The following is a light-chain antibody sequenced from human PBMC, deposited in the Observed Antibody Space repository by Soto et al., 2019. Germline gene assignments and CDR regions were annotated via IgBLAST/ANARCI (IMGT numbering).Light chain of an antibody. CDR2: GAS. Sequence: EIVMTQSPATLSVSPGERATLSCRASQSVSSNLAWYQQKPGQGPRLLIYGASTRATSIPARFSGSGSGTEFTLTINSLQSEGFAVYYCQQYNKWPPYTFGQGTKLEIK. CDR3: QQYNKWPPYT. V-gene: IGKV3-15*01. CDR1: QSVSSN. J-gene: IGKJ2*01.